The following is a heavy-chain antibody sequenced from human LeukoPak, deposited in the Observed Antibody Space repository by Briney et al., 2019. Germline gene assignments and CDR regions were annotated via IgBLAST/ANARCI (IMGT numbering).Heavy chain of an antibody. J-gene: IGHJ5*02. CDR1: GESFGDYY. CDR2: INHSGTT. V-gene: IGHV4-34*01. Sequence: SETLSLTCAAYGESFGDYYWSWVRQPPGKGLEWIGQINHSGTTYYNPSLESRVIISIDTSKNQFSLRLTSVTAADTAVYYCARLTRSWGQGTLVTVSS. D-gene: IGHD1-14*01. CDR3: ARLTRS.